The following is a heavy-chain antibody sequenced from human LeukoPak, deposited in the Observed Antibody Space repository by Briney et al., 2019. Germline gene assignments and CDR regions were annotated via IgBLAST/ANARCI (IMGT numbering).Heavy chain of an antibody. V-gene: IGHV2-70*11. Sequence: SGPALVKPTQTLTLTCTFSGFSLSTSGMCGSWIRQPPGKALEWLARIDWDDDKYYSTSLKTRLTTSKDTSKNQVVLTMTNMDPVDTATYYCARISGYGDYLFDYWGQGTLVTVSS. CDR2: IDWDDDK. D-gene: IGHD4-17*01. J-gene: IGHJ4*02. CDR3: ARISGYGDYLFDY. CDR1: GFSLSTSGMC.